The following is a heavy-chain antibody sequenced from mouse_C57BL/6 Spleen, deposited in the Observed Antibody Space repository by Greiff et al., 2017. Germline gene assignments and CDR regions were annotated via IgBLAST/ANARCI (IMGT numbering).Heavy chain of an antibody. D-gene: IGHD3-2*02. CDR1: GYTFTDYY. CDR2: IYPGSGDT. V-gene: IGHV1-76*01. J-gene: IGHJ3*01. CDR3: ASTAQATH. Sequence: QVQLKESGAELVRPGASVKLSCKASGYTFTDYYINWVKQRPGQGLEWIARIYPGSGDTYYNEKFKGKATLTAEKSSSTAYMQLSSLTSEDSAVYFCASTAQATHWGQGTLVTVSA.